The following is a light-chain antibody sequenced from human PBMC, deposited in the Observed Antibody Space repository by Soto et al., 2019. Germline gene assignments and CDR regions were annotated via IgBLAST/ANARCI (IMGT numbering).Light chain of an antibody. J-gene: IGKJ4*01. CDR2: TAS. CDR3: QQANSFPLT. V-gene: IGKV1-12*01. CDR1: QGIRSL. Sequence: DIQMTQTPSSVSASVGDRVTITCRASQGIRSLLAWYQQKPGKATNLLIHTASSLQSGVPSRFSSSGSGTDFTLTISSLQPEDFAAYYCQQANSFPLTFGGGTRVEIK.